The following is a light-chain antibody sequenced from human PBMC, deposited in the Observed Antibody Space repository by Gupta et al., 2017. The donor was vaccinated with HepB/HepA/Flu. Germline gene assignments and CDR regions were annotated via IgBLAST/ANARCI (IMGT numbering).Light chain of an antibody. Sequence: DIQMTQSPSSLSASVGDRVTITCRASRTISTNLNWYQQKPGKAPKPLIYAASTLQSGVPSRFSGSGSGTDCTRAITSLQPEDFATYYCQQTYRAPPITFGGGT. CDR2: AAS. V-gene: IGKV1-39*01. CDR3: QQTYRAPPIT. CDR1: RTISTN. J-gene: IGKJ4*01.